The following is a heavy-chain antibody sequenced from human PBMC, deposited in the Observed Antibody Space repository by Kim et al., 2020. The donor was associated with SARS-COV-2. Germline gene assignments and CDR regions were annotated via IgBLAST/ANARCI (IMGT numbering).Heavy chain of an antibody. CDR2: IYSGGST. J-gene: IGHJ4*01. Sequence: GGSLRLSCAASGFTVSSNYMSWVRQAPGKGLEWVAVIYSGGSTYYADSVKDRFTISRDNSKNTLFLLINSLTAADTAAVYYAGVRHVYVDY. CDR3: AGVRHVYVDY. V-gene: IGHV3-53*01. CDR1: GFTVSSNY.